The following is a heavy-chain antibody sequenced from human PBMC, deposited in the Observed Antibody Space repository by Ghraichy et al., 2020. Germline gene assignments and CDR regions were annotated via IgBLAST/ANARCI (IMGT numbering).Heavy chain of an antibody. CDR2: INHSGST. V-gene: IGHV4-34*01. CDR3: ARGAVSIVLMVYATLSQLAKGGFDY. J-gene: IGHJ4*02. Sequence: SETLSLTCAVYGGSFSGYYWSWIRQPPGKGLEWIGEINHSGSTNYNPSLKSRVTISVDTSKNQFSLKLSSVTAADTAVYYCARGAVSIVLMVYATLSQLAKGGFDYWGQGTLVTVSS. CDR1: GGSFSGYY. D-gene: IGHD2-8*01.